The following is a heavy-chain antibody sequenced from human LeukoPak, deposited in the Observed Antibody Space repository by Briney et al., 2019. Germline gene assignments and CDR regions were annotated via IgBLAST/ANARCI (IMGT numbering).Heavy chain of an antibody. CDR2: ISWNCGSI. D-gene: IGHD6-19*01. J-gene: IGHJ4*02. Sequence: GRSLRLSCAASGFTFDDYAMHWVRQAPGKGLEWVSGISWNCGSIGYADSVKGRFTISRDNAKNSLYLQMNSLRAEDTALYYCAKARGAVAGTFDYWGQGTLVTVSS. CDR3: AKARGAVAGTFDY. V-gene: IGHV3-9*01. CDR1: GFTFDDYA.